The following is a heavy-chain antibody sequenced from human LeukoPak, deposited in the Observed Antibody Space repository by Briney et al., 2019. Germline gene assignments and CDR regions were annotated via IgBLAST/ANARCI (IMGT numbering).Heavy chain of an antibody. D-gene: IGHD6-19*01. CDR3: ARDHSSDWYSLVVTSEYFQH. J-gene: IGHJ1*01. CDR1: GFTFSSYS. CDR2: ISSSSSTI. V-gene: IGHV3-48*02. Sequence: PGGSLRLSCAASGFTFSSYSVNWVRQAPGKGLEWVSYISSSSSTIYYADSVKGRFTISRDNGKNSLYLQMNSLRDEDTAVYYCARDHSSDWYSLVVTSEYFQHWGQGTLLTVSS.